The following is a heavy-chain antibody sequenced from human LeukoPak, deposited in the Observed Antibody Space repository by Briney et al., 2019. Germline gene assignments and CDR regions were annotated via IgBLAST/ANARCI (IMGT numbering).Heavy chain of an antibody. CDR2: IYYSGST. J-gene: IGHJ4*02. CDR3: ARVGSSWPHYYFDY. V-gene: IGHV4-39*07. Sequence: SETLSLTCTVSGGAISSSSYWAWIRQPPGKGLEWIGNIYYSGSTYYNPSLKSRVTISVDTSKNHFSLKLSSVTAADTAVYNCARVGSSWPHYYFDYWGQGTLVTVSS. D-gene: IGHD6-13*01. CDR1: GGAISSSSY.